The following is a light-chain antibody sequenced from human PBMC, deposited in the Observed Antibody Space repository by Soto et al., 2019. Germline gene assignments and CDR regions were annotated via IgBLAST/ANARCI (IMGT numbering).Light chain of an antibody. V-gene: IGLV2-11*01. CDR1: SSDVGAYIY. Sequence: QSALAQPRSVSGSPGQSVTFACTGTSSDVGAYIYVSWYQQHPGKAPQLIIYDVIKRPSGVPDRFSGSKSGNTASLTISGLQAEDEADYYCCSYAGSYTHVFGTGTKVTVL. J-gene: IGLJ1*01. CDR3: CSYAGSYTHV. CDR2: DVI.